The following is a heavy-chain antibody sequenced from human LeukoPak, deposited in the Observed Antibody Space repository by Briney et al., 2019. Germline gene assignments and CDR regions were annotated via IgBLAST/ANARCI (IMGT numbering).Heavy chain of an antibody. CDR3: ARGGGFHWNDGIDY. Sequence: PSETLSLTCGVSSYSISSGYYWGCIRQPPGKGLEYIGNINHSGSTNYNPSLKSRDTVSVDTSKNQFSLKLSSVTAADTAVYYCARGGGFHWNDGIDYWGQGILVTVSS. D-gene: IGHD1-1*01. CDR2: INHSGST. V-gene: IGHV4-38-2*01. J-gene: IGHJ4*02. CDR1: SYSISSGYY.